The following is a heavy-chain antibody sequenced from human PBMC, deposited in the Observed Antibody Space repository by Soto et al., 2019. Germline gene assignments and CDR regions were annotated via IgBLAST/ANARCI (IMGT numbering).Heavy chain of an antibody. D-gene: IGHD2-15*01. Sequence: SETLSLTCSVSGDSISTVDYFWAWIRQPPGQALEYIGYIYKSATTYYNPSFESRVAISLDTSKSQFSLNVTSVTAADTAVYFCARGRYCLTGRCFPNWLDSWGQGTLVTVSS. V-gene: IGHV4-30-4*01. CDR2: IYKSATT. CDR3: ARGRYCLTGRCFPNWLDS. J-gene: IGHJ5*01. CDR1: GDSISTVDYF.